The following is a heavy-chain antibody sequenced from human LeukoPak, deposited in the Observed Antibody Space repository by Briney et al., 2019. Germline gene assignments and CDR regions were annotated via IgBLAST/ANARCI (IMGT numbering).Heavy chain of an antibody. CDR2: IFYSGST. J-gene: IGHJ4*02. CDR1: GGSLSSSSYF. CDR3: ARQMNTVTADY. D-gene: IGHD4-17*01. Sequence: PSGTLSLTCTVSGGSLSSSSYFWGWIRQPPGKGLEWIGSIFYSGSTYYNPSLNSRVTISIDTSKNQFSLRLSSVTAADTAVYYCARQMNTVTADYWGQGTLVTVSS. V-gene: IGHV4-39*01.